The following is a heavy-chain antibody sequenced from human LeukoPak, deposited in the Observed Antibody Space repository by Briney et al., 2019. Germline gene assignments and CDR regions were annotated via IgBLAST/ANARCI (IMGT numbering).Heavy chain of an antibody. CDR1: GVSISSGSYY. D-gene: IGHD1-26*01. CDR3: ARLGRRATTIDY. Sequence: SETLSLTCTVSGVSISSGSYYWSWIRQPAGKGLEWIGRIYISGSTNYNPSLKSRVTISVDTSKNQFSLKLSSVTAADTAVYYCARLGRRATTIDYWGQGTLVTVSS. V-gene: IGHV4-61*02. CDR2: IYISGST. J-gene: IGHJ4*02.